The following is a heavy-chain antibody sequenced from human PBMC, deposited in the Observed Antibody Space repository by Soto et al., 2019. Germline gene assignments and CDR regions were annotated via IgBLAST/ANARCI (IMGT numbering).Heavy chain of an antibody. D-gene: IGHD1-26*01. J-gene: IGHJ5*02. V-gene: IGHV4-39*01. CDR3: ATQEVGGTYVYTFDP. CDR1: ISSIASSSYY. CDR2: IYYSGIT. Sequence: ADTLSLTCTVSISSIASSSYYWSWIRQPPGKGLEWIGSIYYSGITYYNPSLKSRVTISVDTSKNQFSLKLSSVTAADTAVYYCATQEVGGTYVYTFDPWGQGTLVTVS.